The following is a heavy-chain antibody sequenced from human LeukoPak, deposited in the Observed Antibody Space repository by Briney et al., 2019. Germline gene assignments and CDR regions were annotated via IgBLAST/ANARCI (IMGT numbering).Heavy chain of an antibody. Sequence: PGGSLRLSCAASGYTFSSYAMSWVRQAPGKGLEWVSAISGSGGSTYYADSVKGRFTISRDNSKNTLYLQMNSLRAEDTAVYYCAKATGTHFYYYGMDVWGQGTTVTVSS. J-gene: IGHJ6*02. CDR1: GYTFSSYA. CDR3: AKATGTHFYYYGMDV. V-gene: IGHV3-23*01. D-gene: IGHD1-1*01. CDR2: ISGSGGST.